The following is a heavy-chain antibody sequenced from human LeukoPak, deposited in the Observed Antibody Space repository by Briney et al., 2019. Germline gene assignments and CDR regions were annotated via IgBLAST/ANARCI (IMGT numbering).Heavy chain of an antibody. CDR3: ARVRSVGGNPHAFNI. J-gene: IGHJ3*02. CDR2: ITATSLHI. Sequence: GGSLRLSCAASGVTFSGYSMNWVRQAPGKGLEWVSAITATSLHIYYADSVKGRFTISRDNAKNSLYLQMNSPRVEDTALYYCARVRSVGGNPHAFNIWGQGTMVTVSS. CDR1: GVTFSGYS. D-gene: IGHD4-23*01. V-gene: IGHV3-21*01.